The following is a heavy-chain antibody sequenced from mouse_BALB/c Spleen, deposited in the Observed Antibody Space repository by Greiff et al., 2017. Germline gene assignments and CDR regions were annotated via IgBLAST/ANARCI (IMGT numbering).Heavy chain of an antibody. CDR2: ISSGGGNT. CDR1: GFTFSSYT. D-gene: IGHD6-5*01. V-gene: IGHV5-9*03. J-gene: IGHJ2*01. Sequence: EVMLVESGGGLVKPGGSLKLSCAASGFTFSSYTMPWVRQTPGKRLEWVATISSGGGNTYYPDSVKGRFTISRDNATNTLYMQMSSLRSEDTAVYYCARCHSNYAIDYWGQGTTLTVSS. CDR3: ARCHSNYAIDY.